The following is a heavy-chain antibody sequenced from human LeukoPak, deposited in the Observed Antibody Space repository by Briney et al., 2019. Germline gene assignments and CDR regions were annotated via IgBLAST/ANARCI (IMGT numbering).Heavy chain of an antibody. CDR2: INTDGSST. CDR3: ARGRTAAPFDY. V-gene: IGHV3-74*01. J-gene: IGHJ4*02. D-gene: IGHD6-13*01. Sequence: GGSLRLSCAASGFTFSSYWMHWVRHAPGKGLVWVSRINTDGSSTSYADSVKGRFTISRDNAKNTLYLQMNSLRAEDTAVYYCARGRTAAPFDYWGQGTLVTVSS. CDR1: GFTFSSYW.